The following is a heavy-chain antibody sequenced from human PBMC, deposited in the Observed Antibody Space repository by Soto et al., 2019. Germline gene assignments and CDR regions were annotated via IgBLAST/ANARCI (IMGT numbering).Heavy chain of an antibody. D-gene: IGHD3-10*01. Sequence: EVQLVESGGGLVKAGGSLRLSCAASGFTFSDYSINWVRQAPGNGLEWVSTISRIHKIYYADSVKGRFTISRDNAQYSLYLQMTSLRGEDTAVYYCASDLRRVAAYGFDIWGRGTMVTVSS. V-gene: IGHV3-21*01. J-gene: IGHJ3*02. CDR2: ISRIHKI. CDR1: GFTFSDYS. CDR3: ASDLRRVAAYGFDI.